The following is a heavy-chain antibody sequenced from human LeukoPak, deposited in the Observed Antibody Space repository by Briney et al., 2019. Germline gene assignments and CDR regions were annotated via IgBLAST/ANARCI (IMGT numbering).Heavy chain of an antibody. CDR1: GFTFSGYS. J-gene: IGHJ4*02. Sequence: GGSLRLSCAASGFTFSGYSMSWVRQAPGKGLEWASYISSSTGIVYYADSVKGRFTISRDNAKNSLYLQMNSLRAEDTAVYYCARENEGYGYNPLDYWGQGTLATVSS. CDR2: ISSSTGIV. D-gene: IGHD5-24*01. V-gene: IGHV3-48*04. CDR3: ARENEGYGYNPLDY.